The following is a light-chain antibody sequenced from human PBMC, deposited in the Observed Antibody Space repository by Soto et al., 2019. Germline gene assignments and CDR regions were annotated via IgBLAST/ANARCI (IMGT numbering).Light chain of an antibody. Sequence: DIQITQSPSTLAASVGDTVTMTCRSSSKWLAWYQQKSGQSPRLLIYDVSNRATGVPARFSGSGSETDFTLTISGLRSEDSAVYFCQQYNNWPFSFGQGTRLEIK. J-gene: IGKJ5*01. CDR2: DVS. CDR3: QQYNNWPFS. CDR1: SSSKW. V-gene: IGKV1-5*01.